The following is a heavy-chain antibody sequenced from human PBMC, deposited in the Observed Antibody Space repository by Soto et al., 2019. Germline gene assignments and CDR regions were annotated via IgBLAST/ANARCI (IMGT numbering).Heavy chain of an antibody. V-gene: IGHV4-38-2*01. CDR1: SFSISRGYY. CDR2: IFHSGTA. J-gene: IGHJ4*02. Sequence: PSETLSLTCAVSSFSISRGYYWGWIRQPPGKGLEWIGMIFHSGTAYYNPSLKSRVTISADTSKNQFSLRLSSVTAADTAVYYCASKKSREGYNFLDYWGQGILVTVSS. D-gene: IGHD5-12*01. CDR3: ASKKSREGYNFLDY.